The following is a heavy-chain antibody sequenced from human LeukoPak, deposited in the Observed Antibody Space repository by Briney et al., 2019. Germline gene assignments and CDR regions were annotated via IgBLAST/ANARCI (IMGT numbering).Heavy chain of an antibody. J-gene: IGHJ3*02. Sequence: GGSLRLPCAASEFTVNSNYMSWVRQAPGKGLEWVSLIYSGGSTYYADSVKGRFTISRHNSRNTLYLQMNSLRAEDTAVYYCARHIGFDAFNIWGQGTMVTVSS. CDR2: IYSGGST. CDR3: ARHIGFDAFNI. CDR1: EFTVNSNY. V-gene: IGHV3-53*04.